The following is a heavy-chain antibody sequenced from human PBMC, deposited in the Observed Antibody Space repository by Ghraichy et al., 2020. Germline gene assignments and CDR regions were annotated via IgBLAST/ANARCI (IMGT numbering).Heavy chain of an antibody. V-gene: IGHV1-18*01. Sequence: ASVKVSCKASGYTFTSYGISWVRQAPGQGLEWMGWISAYNGNTNYAQKLQGRVTMTTDTSTSTAYMELRSLRSDDTAVYYCARDIAARRDGASFDYWGQGTLVTVSS. CDR3: ARDIAARRDGASFDY. D-gene: IGHD6-6*01. CDR2: ISAYNGNT. CDR1: GYTFTSYG. J-gene: IGHJ4*02.